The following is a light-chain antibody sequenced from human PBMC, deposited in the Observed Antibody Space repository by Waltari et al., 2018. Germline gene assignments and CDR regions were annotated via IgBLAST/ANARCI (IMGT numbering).Light chain of an antibody. Sequence: DTLMTQSPSSLSASVGDRVTITCRASQAISTYVNWYQQTPGMAPKLLIFSSSTLHRGVSSRCSGSGSGTEFTLTINNLQPDDFATYYCQQSYSAPLAFGGGTKLDI. V-gene: IGKV1-39*01. CDR1: QAISTY. CDR3: QQSYSAPLA. CDR2: SSS. J-gene: IGKJ4*01.